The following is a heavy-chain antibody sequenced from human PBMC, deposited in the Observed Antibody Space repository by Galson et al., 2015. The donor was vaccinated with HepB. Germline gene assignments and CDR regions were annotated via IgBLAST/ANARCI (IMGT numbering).Heavy chain of an antibody. CDR2: ITSDGNNK. Sequence: SLRLSCAASGFSFGTYGMHWVRQAPVKGLESVAVITSDGNNKYYVDSVKGRFTISRDNSKNTLYLQLNSLRPEDTEVYYCAKARGRWFEIDYWGQGTLLIVSS. J-gene: IGHJ4*02. V-gene: IGHV3-30*18. CDR3: AKARGRWFEIDY. D-gene: IGHD4-23*01. CDR1: GFSFGTYG.